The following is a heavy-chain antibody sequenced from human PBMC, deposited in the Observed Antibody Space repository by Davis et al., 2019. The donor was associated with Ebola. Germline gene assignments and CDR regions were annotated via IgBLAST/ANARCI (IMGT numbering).Heavy chain of an antibody. Sequence: SETLSLTCGVYGVSFSGYYWSWVRQPPGEGLEWIGEIYHSGSTNYNPSLKSRVTISVDTSKNQFSLKLSSVTAADTAVYYCARLNDDGMDVWGQGTTVTVSS. CDR2: IYHSGST. D-gene: IGHD1-1*01. J-gene: IGHJ6*02. V-gene: IGHV4-34*01. CDR3: ARLNDDGMDV. CDR1: GVSFSGYY.